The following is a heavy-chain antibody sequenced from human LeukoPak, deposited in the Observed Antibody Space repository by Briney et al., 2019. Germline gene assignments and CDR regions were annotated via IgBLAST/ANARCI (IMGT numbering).Heavy chain of an antibody. D-gene: IGHD6-6*01. CDR3: ARDLAAARLDF. Sequence: SGASLRLSCAASGFTFSNHGMHWVRQAPGKGLEWVANIWYNGSQEYYVDTVKGRFTISRDISKNTLYLQMNSLRAEDTAVYYCARDLAAARLDFRGQGTLVTVSS. V-gene: IGHV3-33*01. J-gene: IGHJ4*02. CDR1: GFTFSNHG. CDR2: IWYNGSQE.